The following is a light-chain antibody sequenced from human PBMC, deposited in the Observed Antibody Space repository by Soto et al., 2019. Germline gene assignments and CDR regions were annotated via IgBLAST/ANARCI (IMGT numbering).Light chain of an antibody. CDR2: DAS. CDR3: QLRSTWA. CDR1: QSVSSY. V-gene: IGKV3-11*01. Sequence: DIVLTQSPATLSLSPGERATLSCRASQSVSSYLAWYQQKPGQGPRLLIHDASKRATDIPARFAGSGSGTVFTLTHSSLGPEDFAVFFGQLRSTWAFGQGTKVQV. J-gene: IGKJ1*01.